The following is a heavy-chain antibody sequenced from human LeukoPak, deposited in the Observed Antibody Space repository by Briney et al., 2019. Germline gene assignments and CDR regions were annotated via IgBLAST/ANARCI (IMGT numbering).Heavy chain of an antibody. CDR1: GYTFTGYY. CDR2: INPNSGGT. V-gene: IGHV1-2*02. Sequence: GASVKVSCKTSGYTFTGYYMHWVRQAPGQGLEWMGWINPNSGGTNYAQKFQGRVTMTRDTSISTAYMELSRLRSDDTAVYYCARGIYDSDYDEDDDYWGQGTLVTVSS. D-gene: IGHD5-12*01. J-gene: IGHJ4*02. CDR3: ARGIYDSDYDEDDDY.